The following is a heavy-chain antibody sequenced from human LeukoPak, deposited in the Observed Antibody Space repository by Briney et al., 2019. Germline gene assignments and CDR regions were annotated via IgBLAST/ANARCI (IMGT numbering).Heavy chain of an antibody. Sequence: PSETLSLTCTVSGGSISTSSNFWGWVRQPPGKGLEWIGSIYESGSTYYNPSLKSRVTISVDTSKNQFSLKLRSVTAADTAVYYCARDGLAVVGKSHFWGQGILVTVSS. J-gene: IGHJ4*02. D-gene: IGHD6-19*01. CDR1: GGSISTSSNF. CDR3: ARDGLAVVGKSHF. CDR2: IYESGST. V-gene: IGHV4-39*02.